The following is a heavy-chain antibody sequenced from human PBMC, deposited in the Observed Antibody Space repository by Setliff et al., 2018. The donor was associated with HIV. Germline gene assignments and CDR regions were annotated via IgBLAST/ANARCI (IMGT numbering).Heavy chain of an antibody. Sequence: SETLSLTCTVSGGSISSYYWSWIRPPAGKGLEWIGRIYYSGNTNYNPSLKSRVTMSVDTSKNHFSLKLSSVTAADTAVYYCARENRGAAAGYNWFDPWGQGTLVTVSS. CDR3: ARENRGAAAGYNWFDP. CDR2: IYYSGNT. CDR1: GGSISSYY. V-gene: IGHV4-4*07. J-gene: IGHJ5*02. D-gene: IGHD6-13*01.